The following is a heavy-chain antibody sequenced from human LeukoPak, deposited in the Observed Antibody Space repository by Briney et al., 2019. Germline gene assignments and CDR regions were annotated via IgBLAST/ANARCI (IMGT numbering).Heavy chain of an antibody. J-gene: IGHJ5*02. V-gene: IGHV3-23*01. CDR2: IIADSRYK. Sequence: GGCLRLSWAASGFTVSSYGMSWVRHAPGTGLELVSRIIADSRYKKYADSVKGRFTISRDNSKNTLFLQMNSLGADDTAIYYCAKTERFDPWGQGTLVTVSS. CDR3: AKTERFDP. CDR1: GFTVSSYG.